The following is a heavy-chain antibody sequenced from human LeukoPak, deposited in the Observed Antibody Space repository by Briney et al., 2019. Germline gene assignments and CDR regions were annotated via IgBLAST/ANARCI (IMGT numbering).Heavy chain of an antibody. CDR1: GFTFSDFH. D-gene: IGHD1-26*01. J-gene: IGHJ4*02. CDR2: ISGIGYAI. Sequence: GGSLRLSCTASGFTFSDFHMSWIRQAPGKGLEWVSHISGIGYAIHHPGSVKGRFTISRDNAKNSLYLQMNSLRVEDSAVYYCARLSGTYSRGGDHWGQGTLVTVSS. CDR3: ARLSGTYSRGGDH. V-gene: IGHV3-11*01.